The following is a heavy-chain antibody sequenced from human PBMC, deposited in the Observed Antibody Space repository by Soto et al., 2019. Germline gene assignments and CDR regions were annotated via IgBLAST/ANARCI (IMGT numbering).Heavy chain of an antibody. D-gene: IGHD3-22*01. CDR3: ARAPDYYDSSGYYYEPQGAAFDI. CDR2: IYQSGST. V-gene: IGHV4-30-2*01. J-gene: IGHJ3*02. CDR1: GDSISSGGYS. Sequence: SETLSLTCAVSGDSISSGGYSWTWIRQPPGKGLEWIGHIYQSGSTLYNPSLESRVTISVDTSKNQFSLKMNSVTAADTAVYYCARAPDYYDSSGYYYEPQGAAFDIWGQGTMVT.